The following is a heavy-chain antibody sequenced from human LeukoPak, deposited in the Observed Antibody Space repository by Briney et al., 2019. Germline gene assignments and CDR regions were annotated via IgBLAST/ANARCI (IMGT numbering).Heavy chain of an antibody. V-gene: IGHV5-51*01. CDR2: TYPGDSDT. Sequence: GESLKISCKGSGYTFTSYWIGWVRQMPGKGLEWMGITYPGDSDTRYSPSFQGQVTISADKSISTAYLQWSSLKASDTAMYYCARVPPDYYDSSGYFDYWGQGTLVTVSS. CDR1: GYTFTSYW. CDR3: ARVPPDYYDSSGYFDY. J-gene: IGHJ4*02. D-gene: IGHD3-22*01.